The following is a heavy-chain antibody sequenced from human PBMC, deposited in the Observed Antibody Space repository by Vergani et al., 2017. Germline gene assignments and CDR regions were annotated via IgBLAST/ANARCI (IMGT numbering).Heavy chain of an antibody. J-gene: IGHJ2*01. Sequence: QVQLQESGPGLVKPSETLSLTCTVSGGSVSSGSYYWSWIRQPPSKGLEWIGHIDYSGSTNYNPSLKSRVTISVDTSKNQFSLKLSSVTAADTSVYYCARHDFRIAAACTIWYFDLWGRGTLVTVSS. CDR1: GGSVSSGSYY. CDR2: IDYSGST. D-gene: IGHD6-13*01. V-gene: IGHV4-61*01. CDR3: ARHDFRIAAACTIWYFDL.